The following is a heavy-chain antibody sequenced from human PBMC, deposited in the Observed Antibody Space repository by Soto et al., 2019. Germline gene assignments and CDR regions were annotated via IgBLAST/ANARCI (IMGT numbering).Heavy chain of an antibody. CDR3: ARQHTIFVVVLAGDSYSYMDV. V-gene: IGHV5-51*01. CDR1: GYSFTSYW. CDR2: IYPGDSDT. Sequence: GESLTISCKGSGYSFTSYWIGWVRQMPGKGLEWLGIIYPGDSDTRYSPSFQGQVTISADKSISTAYLQWSSLKASDTAMYYCARQHTIFVVVLAGDSYSYMDVWGKGSTLTVSS. D-gene: IGHD3-3*01. J-gene: IGHJ6*03.